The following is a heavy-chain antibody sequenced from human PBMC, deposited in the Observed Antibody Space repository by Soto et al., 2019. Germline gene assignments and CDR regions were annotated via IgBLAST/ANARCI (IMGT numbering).Heavy chain of an antibody. D-gene: IGHD4-17*01. CDR3: ARLRLSGDYFDY. V-gene: IGHV4-4*02. CDR2: IYHSGST. Sequence: SETLSLTCAVSGGSISSSNWWSWVRQPPGKGLEWIGEIYHSGSTNYNPSLKSRVTISVDTSKNQFSLKLNSVTAADTAVYYCARLRLSGDYFDYWGQGTLVTVSS. CDR1: GGSISSSNW. J-gene: IGHJ4*02.